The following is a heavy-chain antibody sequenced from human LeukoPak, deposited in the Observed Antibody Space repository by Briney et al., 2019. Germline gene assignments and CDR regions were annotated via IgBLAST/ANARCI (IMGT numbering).Heavy chain of an antibody. V-gene: IGHV3-9*01. CDR1: GFTFDDYA. CDR2: ISWNSGSI. CDR3: ARVGHISSWNYGAFDI. Sequence: GRSLRLSCAASGFTFDDYAMHWVRQAPGKGLEWVSGISWNSGSIGYADSVKGRFTISRDNAKNSLYLLMNSLRAEDTAVYYCARVGHISSWNYGAFDIWGQGTMVTVSS. J-gene: IGHJ3*02. D-gene: IGHD6-13*01.